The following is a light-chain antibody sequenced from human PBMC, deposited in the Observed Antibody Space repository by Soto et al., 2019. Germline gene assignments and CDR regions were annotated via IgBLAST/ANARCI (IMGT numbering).Light chain of an antibody. CDR1: KLGEKY. Sequence: SYELTQPPSVSVAPGQTAIITCSGDKLGEKYACWYQQKPGQSPVVVIYQDYKRPSGIPERFSGSSSGNTATLTISGTQAIDEADYYCQAWYRETAADVFGTGTKLTVL. CDR3: QAWYRETAADV. J-gene: IGLJ1*01. V-gene: IGLV3-1*01. CDR2: QDY.